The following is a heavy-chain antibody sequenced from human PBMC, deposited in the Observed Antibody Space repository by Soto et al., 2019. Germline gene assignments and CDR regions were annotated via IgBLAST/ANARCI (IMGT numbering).Heavy chain of an antibody. D-gene: IGHD3-3*01. CDR1: GGSFSGYY. CDR3: ARGSNYDFWSGYLIFFDY. CDR2: INHSGST. J-gene: IGHJ4*02. Sequence: ASETLSLTCAVYGGSFSGYYWSWIRQPPGKGLEWIGEINHSGSTNYNPSLKSRVTISVDTSKNQFSLKLSSVTAADTAVYYCARGSNYDFWSGYLIFFDYWGQGTLVTVSS. V-gene: IGHV4-34*01.